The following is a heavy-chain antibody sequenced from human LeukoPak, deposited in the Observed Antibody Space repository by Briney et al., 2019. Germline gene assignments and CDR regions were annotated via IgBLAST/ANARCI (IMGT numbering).Heavy chain of an antibody. Sequence: SETLSLTCVVHGGSFSGYYWNWIRQPPGKGLEWIGEINQSGSTNHNPSLKSRVTISVDTSKNQFSLNLNSVTAADTAAYYCARGGDGYNDWFDPWGQGTLVTVSS. J-gene: IGHJ5*02. D-gene: IGHD5-24*01. CDR2: INQSGST. CDR1: GGSFSGYY. CDR3: ARGGDGYNDWFDP. V-gene: IGHV4-34*01.